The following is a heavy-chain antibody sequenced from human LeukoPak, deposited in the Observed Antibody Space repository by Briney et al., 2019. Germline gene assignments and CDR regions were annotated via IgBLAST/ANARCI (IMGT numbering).Heavy chain of an antibody. CDR2: MSGSGGST. J-gene: IGHJ4*02. D-gene: IGHD2-2*02. CDR3: AEGGGTSCYTASDY. Sequence: PGGSLRLSCAASGFTFSSYGMSWVRQAPGKGLEWVSGMSGSGGSTYYADSVKGRFTISRDNSKNTLYLQMNSLRAEDTAVYYCAEGGGTSCYTASDYWGQGTLVTVSS. CDR1: GFTFSSYG. V-gene: IGHV3-23*01.